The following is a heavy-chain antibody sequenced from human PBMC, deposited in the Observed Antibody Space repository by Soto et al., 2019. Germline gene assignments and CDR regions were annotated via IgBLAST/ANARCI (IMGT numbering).Heavy chain of an antibody. D-gene: IGHD6-6*01. CDR3: ARERAARGVDY. CDR1: GFTFSNYA. CDR2: SSGSGGVI. Sequence: GGSLRPSCAASGFTFSNYAMTWVPQAPGKGLEWVSRSSGSGGVIYYPDSVKGRFTISRDNSKNTVHLQMNSLRAEGTGVYYCARERAARGVDYWGQGTLVTVSS. V-gene: IGHV3-23*01. J-gene: IGHJ4*02.